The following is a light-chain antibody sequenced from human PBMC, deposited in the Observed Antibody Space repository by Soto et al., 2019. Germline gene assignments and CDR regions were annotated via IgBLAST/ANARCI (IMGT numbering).Light chain of an antibody. CDR2: DTS. V-gene: IGLV7-46*01. Sequence: QAVVTQEPSLTVSPGGKVTLTCGSSTGPVTSAHSPFWFQQRPGHAPRTLIYDTSKTYSWTPARFSGSLLGGKAALTLSDAQPDDEAEYFCLLSSRGARVFGPGTKLTVL. CDR3: LLSSRGARV. J-gene: IGLJ1*01. CDR1: TGPVTSAHS.